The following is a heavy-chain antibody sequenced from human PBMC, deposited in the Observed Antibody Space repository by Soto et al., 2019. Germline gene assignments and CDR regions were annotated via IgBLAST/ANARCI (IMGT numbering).Heavy chain of an antibody. D-gene: IGHD3-22*01. Sequence: GGSLRLSCAASGFTFSSYAMSWVRQAPGKGLEWVSAISGSGGSTYYADSVKGRFTISRDNSKNTLYLQMHSLRAEDTAVYYCAKCYDSSGYSPFDYWGQGTLVTVSS. CDR3: AKCYDSSGYSPFDY. V-gene: IGHV3-23*01. J-gene: IGHJ4*02. CDR2: ISGSGGST. CDR1: GFTFSSYA.